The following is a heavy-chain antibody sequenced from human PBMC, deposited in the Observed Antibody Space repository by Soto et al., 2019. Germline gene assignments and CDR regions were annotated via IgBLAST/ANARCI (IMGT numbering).Heavy chain of an antibody. Sequence: QVRLVQSGSEVKKLGASVKVSCKSSDNTFTLYGINWVRQAPGQGLEWMGWISGYNGNTKYAQKFQDRVTMTADTSTRTAFMEVRSLTSDDTGVYFCAATGGNYFGLDVWGQGTTVTVSS. CDR2: ISGYNGNT. V-gene: IGHV1-18*01. CDR3: AATGGNYFGLDV. D-gene: IGHD2-8*02. J-gene: IGHJ6*02. CDR1: DNTFTLYG.